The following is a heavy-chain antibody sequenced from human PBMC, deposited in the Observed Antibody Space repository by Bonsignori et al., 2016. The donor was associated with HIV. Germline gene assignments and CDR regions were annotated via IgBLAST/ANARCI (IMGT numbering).Heavy chain of an antibody. V-gene: IGHV1-69*01. CDR3: ARDLEGATVVTSYGY. J-gene: IGHJ4*02. CDR2: IVPILGTA. D-gene: IGHD4-23*01. Sequence: WVRQAPGQGLEWMGGIVPILGTANYAQKFQGRITISADESTSTAYMEVRSLKSEDTAVYYCARDLEGATVVTSYGYWGQGTPVTVSS.